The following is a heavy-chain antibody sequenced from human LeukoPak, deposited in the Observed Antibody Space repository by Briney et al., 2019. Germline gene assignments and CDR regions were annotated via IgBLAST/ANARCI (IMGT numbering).Heavy chain of an antibody. V-gene: IGHV4-34*01. J-gene: IGHJ3*02. D-gene: IGHD1-26*01. CDR3: AREKYSGTLGLYDAFDI. CDR1: GGSFSGYY. Sequence: PSETLSLTCAVYGGSFSGYYWSWIRQPPGKGLEWIGEIYHSGSTNYNPSLKSRVTISVDKSKNQFSLKLSSVTAADTAVYYCAREKYSGTLGLYDAFDIWGQGTMVTVSS. CDR2: IYHSGST.